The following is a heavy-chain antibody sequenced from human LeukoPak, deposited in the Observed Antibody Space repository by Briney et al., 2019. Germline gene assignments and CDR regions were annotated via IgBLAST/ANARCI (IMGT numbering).Heavy chain of an antibody. Sequence: GGSLRLSCAASGSTFSSYWMSWVRQAPGKGLEWVANIKQDGSEKYYVDSVKGRFTISGDNAKNSLYLQMNSLRAEDTAVYYCARESLRYYDSSGYLDYWGQGTLVTVSS. D-gene: IGHD3-22*01. CDR1: GSTFSSYW. CDR2: IKQDGSEK. J-gene: IGHJ4*02. CDR3: ARESLRYYDSSGYLDY. V-gene: IGHV3-7*01.